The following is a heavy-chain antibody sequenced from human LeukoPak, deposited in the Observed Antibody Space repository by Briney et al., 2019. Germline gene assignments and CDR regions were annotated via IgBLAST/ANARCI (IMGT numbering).Heavy chain of an antibody. V-gene: IGHV4-31*03. CDR2: IYYSGST. D-gene: IGHD2-2*02. J-gene: IGHJ4*02. CDR3: ARGVVVPAAIGSYYFDY. CDR1: GGSISSGGYY. Sequence: SQTLSLTCTVSGGSISSGGYYWSWIRQHPGKGLEWIGYIYYSGSTYYNPSLKSRVTISVDTSKNQFSLKLSPVTAADTAVYYCARGVVVPAAIGSYYFDYWGQGTLVTVSS.